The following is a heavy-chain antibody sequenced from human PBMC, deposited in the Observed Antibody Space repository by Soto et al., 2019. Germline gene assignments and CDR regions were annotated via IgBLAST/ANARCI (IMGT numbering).Heavy chain of an antibody. CDR1: GYSFTSYW. CDR2: IDPSDSYT. CDR3: PRHQYYYDSSGYYPCWYYYYGMDV. V-gene: IGHV5-10-1*01. J-gene: IGHJ6*02. Sequence: GESLKISCKGSGYSFTSYWISWVRQMPGKGLEWMGRIDPSDSYTNYSPSFQGHVTISADKSISTAYLQWSSLKASDTAMYYCPRHQYYYDSSGYYPCWYYYYGMDVWGQGTTVTVSS. D-gene: IGHD3-22*01.